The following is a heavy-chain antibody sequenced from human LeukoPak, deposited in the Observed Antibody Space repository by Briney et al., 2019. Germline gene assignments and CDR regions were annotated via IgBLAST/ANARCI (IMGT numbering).Heavy chain of an antibody. CDR1: GFTFSDYY. Sequence: GGSLRLSCAASGFTFSDYYMSWIRQAPGKGLEWVSSISSSSSYIYYADSVKGRFTISRDNGKNSLYLQMNSLRAEDTAVYYCARGSVAGAYYYYGMDVWGQGTTVTVSS. V-gene: IGHV3-11*06. J-gene: IGHJ6*02. CDR3: ARGSVAGAYYYYGMDV. D-gene: IGHD4-23*01. CDR2: ISSSSSYI.